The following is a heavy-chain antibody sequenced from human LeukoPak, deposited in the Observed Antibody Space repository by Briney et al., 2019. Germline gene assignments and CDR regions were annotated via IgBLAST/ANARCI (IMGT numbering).Heavy chain of an antibody. D-gene: IGHD4-17*01. Sequence: GGSLRLSCAASGFTFSNAWMSWVRQAPGKGLEWVGRIKSKTDGGTTDYAAPVKGRFTISRDDSKNTLYLQMNSLKTEDTAVYYCAKDLTTVTSQGDYWGQGTLVTVSS. CDR1: GFTFSNAW. J-gene: IGHJ4*02. CDR2: IKSKTDGGTT. V-gene: IGHV3-15*01. CDR3: AKDLTTVTSQGDY.